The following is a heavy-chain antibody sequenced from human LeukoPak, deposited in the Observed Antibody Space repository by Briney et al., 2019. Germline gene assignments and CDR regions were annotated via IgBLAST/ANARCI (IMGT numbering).Heavy chain of an antibody. Sequence: ASVKVSCKASGYTFITYKMHWVRQAPGQGLEWVGIINPSDGDRRNAQKFQGRVTMTRDMSTSTVYMELSSPRSEDTAVYYCAKDGGSYSADYWGQGTRVTVSS. CDR1: GYTFITYK. V-gene: IGHV1-46*01. D-gene: IGHD3-10*01. J-gene: IGHJ4*02. CDR2: INPSDGDR. CDR3: AKDGGSYSADY.